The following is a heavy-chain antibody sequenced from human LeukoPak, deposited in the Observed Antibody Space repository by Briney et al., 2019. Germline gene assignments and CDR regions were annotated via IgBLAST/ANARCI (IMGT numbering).Heavy chain of an antibody. Sequence: PSETLSLTCVVYGGSFSGYYWSWIRQPPGKGLEWIGEINHSGSTNYNPSLKSRITISVDTSKNQFSLKLSSVTAADTAVYYCAREYYDILTGYRGGTDAFDIWGQGTMVTVSS. D-gene: IGHD3-9*01. CDR1: GGSFSGYY. CDR3: AREYYDILTGYRGGTDAFDI. CDR2: INHSGST. J-gene: IGHJ3*02. V-gene: IGHV4-34*01.